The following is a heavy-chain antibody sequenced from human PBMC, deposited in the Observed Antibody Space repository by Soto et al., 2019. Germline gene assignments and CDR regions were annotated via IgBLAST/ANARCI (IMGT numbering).Heavy chain of an antibody. CDR3: ARVVGGYSYGYRYYYFDY. J-gene: IGHJ4*02. V-gene: IGHV4-30-4*02. CDR1: GGSISSGDYY. D-gene: IGHD5-18*01. CDR2: IYYSGST. Sequence: SETLSLTCTVSGGSISSGDYYWSWIRQPPGKGLEWIGYIYYSGSTYYNPSLKSRVTISVDTSKNQFSLKLSSVTAADTAVYYCARVVGGYSYGYRYYYFDYWVQGTMVTVSS.